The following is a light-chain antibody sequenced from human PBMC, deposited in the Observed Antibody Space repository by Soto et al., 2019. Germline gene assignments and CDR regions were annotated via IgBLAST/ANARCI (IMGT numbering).Light chain of an antibody. J-gene: IGKJ2*01. CDR1: QGISSY. CDR2: AAS. Sequence: IQLTQSPSSLSASVGDRVTITCRASQGISSYLAWYQQKPGRAPKLLIYAASTLQSGVPSRFSGSGSGTAFTLTLSSLQPEDFAIYYCQQLSSYPLTFGQGTKVEI. CDR3: QQLSSYPLT. V-gene: IGKV1-9*01.